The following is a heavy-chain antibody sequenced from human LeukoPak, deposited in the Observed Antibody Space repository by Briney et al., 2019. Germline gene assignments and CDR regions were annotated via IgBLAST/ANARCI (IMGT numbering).Heavy chain of an antibody. J-gene: IGHJ4*02. CDR2: INHSGST. D-gene: IGHD3-22*01. Sequence: SENLSLTCAVYGGSFSDYYWNWIRQSPGKGLEWIGEINHSGSTQYNPSLKSRVTMSVDTSKNQLSLKLSSVTAADTAVYYCAREITMIVVVSHGFDYWGQGTLVTVSS. V-gene: IGHV4-34*01. CDR3: AREITMIVVVSHGFDY. CDR1: GGSFSDYY.